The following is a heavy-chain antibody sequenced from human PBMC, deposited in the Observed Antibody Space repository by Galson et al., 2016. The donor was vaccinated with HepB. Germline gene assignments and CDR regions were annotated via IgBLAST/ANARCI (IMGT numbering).Heavy chain of an antibody. Sequence: SLRLSCAASGFTFDDYTMHWVRQAPGKGLEWVSLISWDGGSTYYADSVKGRFTISRDKSKNSLYLQMNSLRTEDTALYYCAKDRRSGGTDYYYYTSYYYYGMEVWGQGTPVTVSS. D-gene: IGHD3-3*01. CDR2: ISWDGGST. J-gene: IGHJ6*02. CDR1: GFTFDDYT. V-gene: IGHV3-43*01. CDR3: AKDRRSGGTDYYYYTSYYYYGMEV.